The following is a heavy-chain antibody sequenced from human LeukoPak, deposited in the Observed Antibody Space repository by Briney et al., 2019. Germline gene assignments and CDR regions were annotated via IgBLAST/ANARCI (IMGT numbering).Heavy chain of an antibody. Sequence: GGSLRLSCAASGFTFSSYSMNWVRQAPGKGLEWVSSISSSSSYIYYADSVKGRFTISRDNAKNSLYLQMNSLRAEDTAVYYCARAPPSPLYSGSYADAFDIWGQGTMVTVSS. V-gene: IGHV3-21*01. CDR2: ISSSSSYI. CDR3: ARAPPSPLYSGSYADAFDI. J-gene: IGHJ3*02. D-gene: IGHD1-26*01. CDR1: GFTFSSYS.